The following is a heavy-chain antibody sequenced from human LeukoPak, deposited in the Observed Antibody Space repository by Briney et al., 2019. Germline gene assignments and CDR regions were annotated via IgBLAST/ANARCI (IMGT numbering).Heavy chain of an antibody. CDR1: GGSISSSS. D-gene: IGHD3-3*01. V-gene: IGHV4-34*01. CDR3: ASLSGSFWSGYYSFGMDV. Sequence: SETLSLTCTVSGGSISSSSWSWIRQPPGKGLEWIGEINHSGSTNYNPSLKSRVTISVDTSKNQFSLKLSSVTAADTAVYYCASLSGSFWSGYYSFGMDVWGQGTTVTVSS. J-gene: IGHJ6*02. CDR2: INHSGST.